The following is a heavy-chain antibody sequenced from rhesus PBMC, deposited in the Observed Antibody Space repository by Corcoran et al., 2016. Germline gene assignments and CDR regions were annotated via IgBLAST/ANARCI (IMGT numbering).Heavy chain of an antibody. V-gene: IGHV2-1*01. J-gene: IGHJ4*01. Sequence: QVTLKESGPALVKPTQTLTLTCTFSGFSLSTSGMGVGWIRQPPRKTLEWLAHIYWNDDKYYSTSLKSRLTISKDTSKNQVVLTMTNMDPVDTATYYCARRWTTVAAIDYWGQGVLVTVSS. D-gene: IGHD4-29*01. CDR1: GFSLSTSGMG. CDR2: IYWNDDK. CDR3: ARRWTTVAAIDY.